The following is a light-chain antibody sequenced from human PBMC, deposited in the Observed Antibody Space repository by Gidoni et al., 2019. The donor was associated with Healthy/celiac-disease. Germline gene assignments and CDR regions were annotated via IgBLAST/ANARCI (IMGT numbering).Light chain of an antibody. Sequence: EIVMTQYPATLSVSPGERDTLPCRASQSVSSNLAGYHQTPAQAPRMLIYGAATRATGSPARCIGSGSGTEFTLTISSLQYEDFAVYYCQQYNNWPPVTFGPGTKVDIK. V-gene: IGKV3-15*01. J-gene: IGKJ3*01. CDR2: GAA. CDR1: QSVSSN. CDR3: QQYNNWPPVT.